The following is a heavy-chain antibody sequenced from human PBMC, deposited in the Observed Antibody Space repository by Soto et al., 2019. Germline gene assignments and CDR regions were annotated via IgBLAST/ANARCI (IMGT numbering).Heavy chain of an antibody. J-gene: IGHJ4*02. V-gene: IGHV4-31*03. CDR2: IYYSGST. Sequence: QVKLQESGPGLVKPSQTLSLTCTVSGGSISSGGYYWSWIRQHPGKGLEWIGYIYYSGSTYYNPYLKSRVTISVDTSKKQFSLKLSSVTAADTAVYYCAREYGSGIPFFDYWGQGTLVTVSS. CDR1: GGSISSGGYY. CDR3: AREYGSGIPFFDY. D-gene: IGHD3-10*01.